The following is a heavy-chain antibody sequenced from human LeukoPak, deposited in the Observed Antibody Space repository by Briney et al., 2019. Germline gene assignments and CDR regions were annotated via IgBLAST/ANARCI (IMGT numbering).Heavy chain of an antibody. V-gene: IGHV4-31*03. CDR3: ARSFGDYSYFDY. J-gene: IGHJ4*02. D-gene: IGHD4-17*01. CDR2: IYYSGST. CDR1: GGSISSGGYY. Sequence: ASQTLSLTCTVSGGSISSGGYYWSWIRQHPGKGLEWIGYIYYSGSTYYNPSLKSRVTISVDTPKNQFSLKLSSVTAADTAVYYCARSFGDYSYFDYWGQGTLVTVSS.